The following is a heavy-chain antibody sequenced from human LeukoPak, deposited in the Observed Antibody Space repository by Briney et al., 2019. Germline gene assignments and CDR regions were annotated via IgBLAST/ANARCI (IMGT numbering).Heavy chain of an antibody. J-gene: IGHJ4*02. V-gene: IGHV1-69*13. CDR1: GGTFSSYA. CDR3: ATLITMVRGGRYYFDY. Sequence: ASVKVSCKASGGTFSSYAISWVRQAPGQGLEWMGGIIPIFGTANYAQKFQGRVTITADESTSTAYMELSSLRSEDTAVYYCATLITMVRGGRYYFDYWGQGTLVTVPS. D-gene: IGHD3-10*01. CDR2: IIPIFGTA.